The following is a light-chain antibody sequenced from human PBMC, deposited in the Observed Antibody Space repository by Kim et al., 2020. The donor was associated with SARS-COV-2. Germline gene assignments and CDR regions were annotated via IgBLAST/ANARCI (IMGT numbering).Light chain of an antibody. V-gene: IGKV3-11*01. Sequence: LSPGERVTISCRASQSVSTYLAWYQQKPGQAPRLLIYDASNRATGIPARFSGSGSGTDFTLTISSLEPEDSAVYYCQQRSNWPLTFGGGTKVDIK. J-gene: IGKJ4*01. CDR2: DAS. CDR1: QSVSTY. CDR3: QQRSNWPLT.